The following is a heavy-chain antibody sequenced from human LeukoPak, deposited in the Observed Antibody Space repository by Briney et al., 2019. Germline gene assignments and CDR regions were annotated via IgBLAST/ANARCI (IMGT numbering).Heavy chain of an antibody. CDR3: ARGGVATIKD. V-gene: IGHV4-4*07. Sequence: SETLSLTCIVSGGSISSYYWSWIRQPAGKGLEWIGRIYTSETTSYNPSLKSRATMSVDTSKNQFSLKLSSVTAADTAVYYCARGGVATIKDWGQGTLVTVSS. CDR2: IYTSETT. J-gene: IGHJ4*02. D-gene: IGHD5-12*01. CDR1: GGSISSYY.